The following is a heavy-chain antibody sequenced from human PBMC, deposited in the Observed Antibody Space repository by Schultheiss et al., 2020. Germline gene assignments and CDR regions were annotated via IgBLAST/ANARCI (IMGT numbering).Heavy chain of an antibody. V-gene: IGHV3-13*01. J-gene: IGHJ6*02. CDR1: GFTFSSYD. CDR2: IGTAGDT. D-gene: IGHD3-10*01. Sequence: GGSLRLSCAASGFTFSSYDMHWVRQATGKGLEWVSAIGTAGDTYYPGSVKGRFTISRENAKNSLYLQMNSLRAGDTAVYYCARGEGLWFGEALDVWGQGTTVTVSS. CDR3: ARGEGLWFGEALDV.